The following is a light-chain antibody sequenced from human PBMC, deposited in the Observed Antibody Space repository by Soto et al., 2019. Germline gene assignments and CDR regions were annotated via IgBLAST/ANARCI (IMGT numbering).Light chain of an antibody. V-gene: IGKV1-5*01. CDR3: QQYNSYPWT. Sequence: DIQMTQSPSTLSASVVERVTITCRASQSISSWLAWYQQKPGKAPKLLIYDASTLESGVPSRFSGSGSGTEFTLTISSLQPDDFGSYYCQQYNSYPWTFGQGTKVDIK. CDR2: DAS. J-gene: IGKJ1*01. CDR1: QSISSW.